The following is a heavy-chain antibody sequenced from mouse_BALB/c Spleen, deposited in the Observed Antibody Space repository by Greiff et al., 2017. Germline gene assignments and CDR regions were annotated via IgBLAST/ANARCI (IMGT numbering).Heavy chain of an antibody. Sequence: VQLQQSGAELARPGASVKLSCKASGYTFTSYWMQWVKQRPGQGLEWIGAIYPGDGDTRYTQKFKGKATLTADKSSSTAYMQLSSLASEDSAVYYCARSFSAYWGQGTLVTVSA. CDR2: IYPGDGDT. CDR3: ARSFSAY. CDR1: GYTFTSYW. V-gene: IGHV1-87*01. J-gene: IGHJ3*01.